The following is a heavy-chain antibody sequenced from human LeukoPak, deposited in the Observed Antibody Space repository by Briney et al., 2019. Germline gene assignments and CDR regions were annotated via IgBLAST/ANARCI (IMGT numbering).Heavy chain of an antibody. J-gene: IGHJ4*02. Sequence: SVKVSCKASGFTSTNFAMQWVRQALGQRLKWIGWIIVGSGATKCAQDFQERVTITRDLSTSTLYMELRSLTSEDTAVYYCAADLSNPRMGASYLDSWGQGTLVTVSS. CDR1: GFTSTNFA. V-gene: IGHV1-58*02. CDR3: AADLSNPRMGASYLDS. CDR2: IIVGSGAT. D-gene: IGHD3-16*01.